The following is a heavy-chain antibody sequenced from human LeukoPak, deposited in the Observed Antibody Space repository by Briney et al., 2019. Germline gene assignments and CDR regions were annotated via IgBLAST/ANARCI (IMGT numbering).Heavy chain of an antibody. V-gene: IGHV4-30-4*08. CDR2: IYYTGST. CDR1: GGSISSSRYY. D-gene: IGHD3-3*01. J-gene: IGHJ4*02. Sequence: PSETLSLTCTVSGGSISSSRYYWGWIRQPPGEGLEWIGHIYYTGSTYSKPSLKSRLSISIDTSKNHFSLKLSSVTVADTAVYFCARIRSFGVVIEDWGQGTQVTVSA. CDR3: ARIRSFGVVIED.